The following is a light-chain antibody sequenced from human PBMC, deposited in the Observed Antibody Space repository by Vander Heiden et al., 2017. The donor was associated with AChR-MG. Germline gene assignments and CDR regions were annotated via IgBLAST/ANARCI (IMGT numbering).Light chain of an antibody. Sequence: QSVLTQPPSASGTPGQRVTISCSGSSSNIGNNAVNCYQQLPGTAPKLLIYSTNQRPSGVPDRFSGSKSGTSASLAISSLQSEDEADYYCAAWDDSLSASYVFGTGTRVTVL. V-gene: IGLV1-44*01. J-gene: IGLJ1*01. CDR3: AAWDDSLSASYV. CDR1: SSNIGNNA. CDR2: STN.